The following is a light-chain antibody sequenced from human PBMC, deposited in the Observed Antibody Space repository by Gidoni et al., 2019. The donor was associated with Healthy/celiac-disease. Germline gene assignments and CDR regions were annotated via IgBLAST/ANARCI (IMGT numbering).Light chain of an antibody. Sequence: DIKMTQSPSSLSASVGDRVTITCRASKSISSYLNWYQQKPGKAPKLLIYAASSLQSGVPSRFSGSGSGTDFTLTISSLQPEDFATYYCQQSYSTFYTFGQGTKLEIK. CDR3: QQSYSTFYT. CDR1: KSISSY. CDR2: AAS. V-gene: IGKV1-39*01. J-gene: IGKJ2*01.